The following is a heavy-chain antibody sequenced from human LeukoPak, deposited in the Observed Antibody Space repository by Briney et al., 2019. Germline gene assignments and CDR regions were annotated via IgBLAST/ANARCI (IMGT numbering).Heavy chain of an antibody. Sequence: VASVKVSCKTSGYTFANYGISWVRQAPGQGLEWMGWISAYNGNTEYAQKFQGRVTMTRDTSTSTAYMELRSLRSDDTAVYYCARDQRDGSGRSRSNYYFDYWGRGTLVTVSS. CDR2: ISAYNGNT. CDR1: GYTFANYG. D-gene: IGHD1-26*01. CDR3: ARDQRDGSGRSRSNYYFDY. J-gene: IGHJ4*02. V-gene: IGHV1-18*01.